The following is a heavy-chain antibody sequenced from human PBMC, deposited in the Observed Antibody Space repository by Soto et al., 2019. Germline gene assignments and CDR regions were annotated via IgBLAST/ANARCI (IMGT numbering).Heavy chain of an antibody. Sequence: SETLSLTCTVSGGSISSYYWSWIRQPPGKGLEWIGYIYYSGSTNYNPSLKSRVTISVDTSKNQFSLKLSSVTAADTAVYYCARERILPGRENWFDPWGQGTRATV. D-gene: IGHD3-9*01. CDR2: IYYSGST. CDR1: GGSISSYY. V-gene: IGHV4-59*01. J-gene: IGHJ5*02. CDR3: ARERILPGRENWFDP.